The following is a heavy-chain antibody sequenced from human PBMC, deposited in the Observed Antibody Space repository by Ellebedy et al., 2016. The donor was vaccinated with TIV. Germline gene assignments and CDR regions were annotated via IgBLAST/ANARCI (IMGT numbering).Heavy chain of an antibody. CDR3: VRGPLGYCSGGSCSADY. J-gene: IGHJ4*02. D-gene: IGHD2-15*01. CDR2: IYPGDSNT. V-gene: IGHV5-51*01. CDR1: GYTFTNFW. Sequence: GESLKISCQGSGYTFTNFWISWVRQMPGKGLEWMGNIYPGDSNTAYSPSFQGQVTISADKSISSAYLQWSSLKASDTAMYYCVRGPLGYCSGGSCSADYWGQGTLVTVSS.